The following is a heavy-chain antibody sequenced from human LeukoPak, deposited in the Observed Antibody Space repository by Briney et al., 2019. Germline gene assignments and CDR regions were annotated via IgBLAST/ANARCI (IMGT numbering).Heavy chain of an antibody. D-gene: IGHD2-2*02. J-gene: IGHJ6*03. Sequence: GGSLRLSCAASGFTFSDYYMSWIRQAPGKGLEWVSYISSSGSTIYYADSVKGRFTISRDNAKNSLYLQVNSLRAEDTAVYYCASYCSSTSCYTRHRMDVWGKGTTVTVSS. CDR1: GFTFSDYY. CDR3: ASYCSSTSCYTRHRMDV. V-gene: IGHV3-11*01. CDR2: ISSSGSTI.